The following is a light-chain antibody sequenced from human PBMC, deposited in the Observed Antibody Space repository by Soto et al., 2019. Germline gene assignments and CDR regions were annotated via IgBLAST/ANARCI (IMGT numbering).Light chain of an antibody. CDR3: CSHAGSSTLGV. CDR1: SGDVGSYNL. CDR2: EVT. J-gene: IGLJ2*01. Sequence: QSALTQPASVSVSPGQSITISCTGTSGDVGSYNLVSWYQHHPGKAPKLMIYEVTKRPSGVSNRFSASKSGNTASLTISGLQAEDEADYYCCSHAGSSTLGVFGGGTKLTVL. V-gene: IGLV2-23*02.